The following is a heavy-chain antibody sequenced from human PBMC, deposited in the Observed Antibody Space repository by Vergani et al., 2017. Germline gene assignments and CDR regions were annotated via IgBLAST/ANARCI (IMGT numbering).Heavy chain of an antibody. Sequence: EVQLVETGGGLIQPGGSLRLSCAASGFTVSSNYMSWVRQAPGKGLEWVSVIYSGGSTYYADSVKGRFTISRDNSKNTLYLQMNSLRAEDTAVYYCARALWFGENDFDYWGQGTLVTVSS. J-gene: IGHJ4*02. CDR1: GFTVSSNY. CDR3: ARALWFGENDFDY. D-gene: IGHD3-10*01. V-gene: IGHV3-53*02. CDR2: IYSGGST.